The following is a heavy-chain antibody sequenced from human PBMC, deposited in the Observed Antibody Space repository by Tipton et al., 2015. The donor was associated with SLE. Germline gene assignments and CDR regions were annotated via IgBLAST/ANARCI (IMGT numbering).Heavy chain of an antibody. CDR2: FYYSGST. CDR1: GGSISSSSYY. CDR3: ARVGLGYQYYFDS. V-gene: IGHV4-39*02. J-gene: IGHJ4*02. D-gene: IGHD5-12*01. Sequence: LRLSCTVSGGSISSSSYYWGWIRQPPGKGLEWIGSFYYSGSTYYNPSLKSRVTISEETSKNHFSLKLSSVTAADTAVYYCARVGLGYQYYFDSWGQGTLVTVSS.